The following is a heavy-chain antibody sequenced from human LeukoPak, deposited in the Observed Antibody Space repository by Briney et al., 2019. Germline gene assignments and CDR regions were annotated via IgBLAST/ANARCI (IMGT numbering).Heavy chain of an antibody. CDR1: GGSISSYY. J-gene: IGHJ6*02. CDR2: NYYSGSA. D-gene: IGHD6-13*01. CDR3: AREMGYSTSSLRMDV. V-gene: IGHV4-59*01. Sequence: SETLSLTCTVSGGSISSYYWSWIRQPPGKGLEWIGYNYYSGSASYNPSLKSRVTISLDTSKNQFSLKLNSVTAADTAVYYCAREMGYSTSSLRMDVWGQGTTVTVSS.